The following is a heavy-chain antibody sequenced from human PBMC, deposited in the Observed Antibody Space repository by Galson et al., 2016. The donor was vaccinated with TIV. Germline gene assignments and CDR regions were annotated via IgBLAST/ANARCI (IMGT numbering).Heavy chain of an antibody. CDR3: ARDRIHGVVVVVSKPRFDY. V-gene: IGHV1-18*01. CDR2: ISPYTGNT. J-gene: IGHJ4*02. D-gene: IGHD2-21*01. Sequence: SVKVSCKASGYTFNTFGISWVRQAPGQGPEWMGWISPYTGNTNYARKFQGRVTMTTDTSTSTAYLEVRSLRSDETAIYYCARDRIHGVVVVVSKPRFDYWGQGTLVTVSS. CDR1: GYTFNTFG.